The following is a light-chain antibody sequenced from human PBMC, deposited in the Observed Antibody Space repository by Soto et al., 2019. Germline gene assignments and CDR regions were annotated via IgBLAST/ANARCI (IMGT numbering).Light chain of an antibody. CDR1: QSVSSSY. J-gene: IGKJ2*01. CDR2: GAS. Sequence: EIVLTQSPGTLSLSPGERATLSCRASQSVSSSYLAWYQQKPGQAPRLLIYGASSRATGIPDRFSGSGSGTDFTLTISRLEPEDFAVYYCHQYGSSTGMYTFGQGTKLEIK. CDR3: HQYGSSTGMYT. V-gene: IGKV3-20*01.